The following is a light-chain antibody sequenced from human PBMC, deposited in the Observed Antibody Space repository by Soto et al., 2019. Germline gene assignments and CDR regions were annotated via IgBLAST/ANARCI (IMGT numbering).Light chain of an antibody. J-gene: IGKJ1*01. CDR1: QSVSSNH. V-gene: IGKV3-20*01. CDR3: QQYGSSPWT. Sequence: PGERATLSCRASQSVSSNHLAWYQQKPGQAPRLLIYGGSSRATGIPDRFSGSGSGTDFTLTISRLEPEDFAVYYCQQYGSSPWTFGQGTKVDI. CDR2: GGS.